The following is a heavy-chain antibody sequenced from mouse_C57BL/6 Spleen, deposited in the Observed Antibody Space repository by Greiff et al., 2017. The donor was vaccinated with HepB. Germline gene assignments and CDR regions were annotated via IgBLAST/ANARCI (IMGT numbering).Heavy chain of an antibody. V-gene: IGHV1-55*01. D-gene: IGHD2-3*01. J-gene: IGHJ4*01. Sequence: QVQLQQSGAELVKPGASVKMSCKASGYTFTSYWITWVKQRPGQGLEWIGDIYPGSGSTNYNEKFKSKATLTVDTSSSTAYMQLSSLTSEDSAVYYCARRSDGYYYYYAMDYWGQGTSVTVSS. CDR1: GYTFTSYW. CDR2: IYPGSGST. CDR3: ARRSDGYYYYYAMDY.